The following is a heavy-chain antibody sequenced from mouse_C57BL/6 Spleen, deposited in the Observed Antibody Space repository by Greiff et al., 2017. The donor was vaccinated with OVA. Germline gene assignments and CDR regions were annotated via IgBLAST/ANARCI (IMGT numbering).Heavy chain of an antibody. J-gene: IGHJ1*03. CDR2: FYPGSGSI. Sequence: VKLQESGAELVKPGASVKLSCKASGYTFTEYTIHWVKQRSGQGLEWIGWFYPGSGSIKYNEKFKDKATLTADKSSSTVYMELSRLTSEDSAVYFCARHEEGGYGSSYEYFDVWGTGTTVTVSS. CDR3: ARHEEGGYGSSYEYFDV. V-gene: IGHV1-62-2*01. D-gene: IGHD1-1*01. CDR1: GYTFTEYT.